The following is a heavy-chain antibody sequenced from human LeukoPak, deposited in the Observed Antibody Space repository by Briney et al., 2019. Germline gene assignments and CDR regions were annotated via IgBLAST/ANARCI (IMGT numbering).Heavy chain of an antibody. CDR3: ARSSDGNWFDP. D-gene: IGHD3-10*01. V-gene: IGHV1-3*01. Sequence: ASVKVSCKASGYTFTSYAMYWVRQTPGQRLEWMGWINAGNGNTKCLQKFQGRVTIIRDTSASTAYMELSSLRSEDTAVYYCARSSDGNWFDPWGQGTLVTVSS. CDR2: INAGNGNT. CDR1: GYTFTSYA. J-gene: IGHJ5*02.